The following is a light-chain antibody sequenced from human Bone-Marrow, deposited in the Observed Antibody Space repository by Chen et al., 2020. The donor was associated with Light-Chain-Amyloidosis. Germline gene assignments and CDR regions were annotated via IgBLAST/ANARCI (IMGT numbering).Light chain of an antibody. V-gene: IGLV3-25*03. J-gene: IGLJ2*01. CDR3: QSADSSGTYEVI. CDR2: RDT. Sequence: SYELTQPPSVSVSPGQTARITCSGDDLPKKYAYWYQQKPGQAPVLVIHRDTGRPSGLSERFSGASSGTTATLTISGGQAEDEADYHCQSADSSGTYEVIFGGGTKLTVL. CDR1: DLPKKY.